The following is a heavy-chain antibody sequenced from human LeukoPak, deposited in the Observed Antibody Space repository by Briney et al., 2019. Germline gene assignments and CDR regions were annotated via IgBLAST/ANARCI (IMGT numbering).Heavy chain of an antibody. CDR1: GYTFTGYY. J-gene: IGHJ4*02. Sequence: ASVKVSCKASGYTFTGYYMHWVRQAPGQGLEWMGWINPNSGGTNYAQKFQGRVTMTRDTSISTAYMELSRLRSDDTAVYYCTTIRPYSSSSNDYWGQGTLVTVSS. D-gene: IGHD6-6*01. V-gene: IGHV1-2*02. CDR3: TTIRPYSSSSNDY. CDR2: INPNSGGT.